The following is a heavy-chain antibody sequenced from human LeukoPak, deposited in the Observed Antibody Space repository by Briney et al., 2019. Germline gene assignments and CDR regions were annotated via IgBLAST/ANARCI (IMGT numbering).Heavy chain of an antibody. V-gene: IGHV4-34*01. Sequence: ASETLSLTCAVYGGPFSGYYWSWIRQPPGKGLEWIGEINYSGSTNYNPSLKSRVTISVDTSKNQFSLKLSSVTAADTAVYYCARVGGYSYGYLYYYGMDVWGQGTTVTVSS. D-gene: IGHD5-18*01. CDR1: GGPFSGYY. J-gene: IGHJ6*02. CDR3: ARVGGYSYGYLYYYGMDV. CDR2: INYSGST.